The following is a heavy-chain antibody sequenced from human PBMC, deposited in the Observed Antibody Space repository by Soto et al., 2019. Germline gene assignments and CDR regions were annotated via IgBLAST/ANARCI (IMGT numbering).Heavy chain of an antibody. J-gene: IGHJ4*02. V-gene: IGHV1-69*13. CDR2: IIPIFGTA. CDR3: ARGTPYYDSSGYPFDY. CDR1: GGTFSSYA. Sequence: GASVKVSCKASGGTFSSYAISWVRQAPGQGLEWMGGIIPIFGTANYAQKFQGRVAITADESTSTAYMELCSLRSEDTAVYYCARGTPYYDSSGYPFDYWGQGTLVTVSS. D-gene: IGHD3-22*01.